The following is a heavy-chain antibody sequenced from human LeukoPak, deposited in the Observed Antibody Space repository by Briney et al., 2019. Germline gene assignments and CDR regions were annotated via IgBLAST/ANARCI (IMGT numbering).Heavy chain of an antibody. CDR2: IIPILGIA. CDR1: GGTFSSYA. CDR3: ARLDGSYFDY. D-gene: IGHD1-26*01. J-gene: IGHJ4*02. Sequence: GASVKVSCKASGGTFSSYAISWVRQAPGQGLEWMGRIIPILGIANYAQKFQGRVTITADKSTSTAHMELSSLRSEDTAVYYCARLDGSYFDYWGQGTLVTVSS. V-gene: IGHV1-69*04.